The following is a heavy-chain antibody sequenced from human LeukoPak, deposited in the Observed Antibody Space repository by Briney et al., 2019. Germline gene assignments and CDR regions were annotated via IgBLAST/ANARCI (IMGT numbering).Heavy chain of an antibody. Sequence: PSETLSLTCTVSGGSNSSGGYYWSWIRQPPGKGLEWIGYIYHSGSTYYNPSLKSRVTISVDTSKNQFSLKLSSVTAADTAVYYCARVFCGGDCYYHHLLYYFDYWGQGTLVTVSS. V-gene: IGHV4-30-2*01. CDR3: ARVFCGGDCYYHHLLYYFDY. CDR1: GGSNSSGGYY. J-gene: IGHJ4*02. CDR2: IYHSGST. D-gene: IGHD2-21*02.